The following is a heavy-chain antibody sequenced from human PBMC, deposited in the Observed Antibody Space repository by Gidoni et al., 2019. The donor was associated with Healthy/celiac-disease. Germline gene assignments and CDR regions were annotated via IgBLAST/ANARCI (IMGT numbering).Heavy chain of an antibody. D-gene: IGHD3-10*01. Sequence: EVQLLESGGGLVQPGGSLRLSCSASGFTFSSYAMSWVRQAPGKGLEWVSAISGSGGSTYYADSVKGRFTISRDNSKNTLYLQMNSLRAEDTAVYYCAKDSTYYYGSGYFDYWGQGTLVTVSS. V-gene: IGHV3-23*01. J-gene: IGHJ4*02. CDR1: GFTFSSYA. CDR3: AKDSTYYYGSGYFDY. CDR2: ISGSGGST.